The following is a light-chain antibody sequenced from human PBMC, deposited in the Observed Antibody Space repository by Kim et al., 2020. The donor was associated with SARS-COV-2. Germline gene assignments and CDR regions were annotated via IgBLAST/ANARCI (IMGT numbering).Light chain of an antibody. CDR1: RSDVGGYNY. V-gene: IGLV2-14*03. CDR2: DVS. CDR3: SSYTSSSTLV. Sequence: GQSITTSCTGTRSDVGGYNYVSWYQQHPGKAPKLMIYDVSNRPSGVSNRFSGSKSGNTASLTISGLQAEDEADYYCSSYTSSSTLVFGTGTKVTVL. J-gene: IGLJ1*01.